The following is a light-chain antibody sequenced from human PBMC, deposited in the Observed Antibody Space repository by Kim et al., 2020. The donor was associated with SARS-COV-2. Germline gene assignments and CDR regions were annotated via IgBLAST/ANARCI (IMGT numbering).Light chain of an antibody. V-gene: IGLV2-14*03. Sequence: QSITHSCTGTSSDVGGYNYVSWYQQHPGKAPKLMIYDVSNRPSGVSNRFSGSKSGNTASLTISGLQAEDEADYYCSSYTSSSTHYVFGTGTKVTVL. CDR1: SSDVGGYNY. CDR3: SSYTSSSTHYV. CDR2: DVS. J-gene: IGLJ1*01.